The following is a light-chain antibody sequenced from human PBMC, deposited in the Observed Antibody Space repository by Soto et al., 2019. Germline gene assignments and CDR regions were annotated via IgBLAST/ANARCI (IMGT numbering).Light chain of an antibody. V-gene: IGLV2-23*01. Sequence: QSALTQPASVSGSPGQSITISCTGTSSDVGSYNLVSWYQHHPGKAPKLMIYEGSKRPSGVSNRFSGSKSGNTASLTISGLQAEDEADYFCCSYAGSNTFVFXTGTKVTVL. CDR2: EGS. CDR1: SSDVGSYNL. J-gene: IGLJ1*01. CDR3: CSYAGSNTFV.